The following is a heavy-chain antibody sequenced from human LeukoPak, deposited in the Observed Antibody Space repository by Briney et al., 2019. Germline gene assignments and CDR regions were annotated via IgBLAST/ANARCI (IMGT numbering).Heavy chain of an antibody. CDR2: ISSSSSYI. CDR3: ARARIAVAGTGRFDY. V-gene: IGHV3-21*01. J-gene: IGHJ4*02. Sequence: GGSLRLSCAASGFTFSSYSMNWVRQAPGKGLEWVSSISSSSSYIYYADSVKGRFTISRDNAKNSLYLQMNSLRAEDTAVYYCARARIAVAGTGRFDYWGQGTLVTVSS. D-gene: IGHD6-19*01. CDR1: GFTFSSYS.